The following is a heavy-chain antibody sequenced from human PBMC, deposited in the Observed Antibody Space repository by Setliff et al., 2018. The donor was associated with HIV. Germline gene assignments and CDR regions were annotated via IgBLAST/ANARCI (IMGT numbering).Heavy chain of an antibody. D-gene: IGHD6-6*01. CDR1: GGSISSSSYY. CDR3: ARPGLVEKDDAFDI. V-gene: IGHV4-39*07. CDR2: IFYSGNT. J-gene: IGHJ3*02. Sequence: KPSETLSLTCTVSGGSISSSSYYWGWIRQPPGKGLEWIGSIFYSGNTYYNPSLKSRVTISVDTSKNQFSLKLRSVTAADTAVYYCARPGLVEKDDAFDIWGQGTMVTVSS.